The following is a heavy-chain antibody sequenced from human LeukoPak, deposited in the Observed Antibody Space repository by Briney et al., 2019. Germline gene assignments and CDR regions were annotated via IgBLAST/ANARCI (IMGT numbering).Heavy chain of an antibody. V-gene: IGHV3-21*01. Sequence: GGSLRLSCAASGFTFSSYSLNWVRQAPGKGLEWVSSISSSSSYIYYADSVKGRFTISRDNAKNSLYLQMNSLRAEDTAVYYCARDPGVGYYYYYYMDVWGKGTTVTVSS. CDR2: ISSSSSYI. CDR1: GFTFSSYS. D-gene: IGHD2-15*01. CDR3: ARDPGVGYYYYYYMDV. J-gene: IGHJ6*03.